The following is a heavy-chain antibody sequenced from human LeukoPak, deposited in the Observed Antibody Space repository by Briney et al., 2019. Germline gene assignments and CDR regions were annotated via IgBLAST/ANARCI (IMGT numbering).Heavy chain of an antibody. V-gene: IGHV1-2*02. D-gene: IGHD6-13*01. CDR1: GDTFSNYV. CDR3: ARRIAAAGHDAFDI. Sequence: GASVKVSCKPSGDTFSNYVINWVRQAPGQGLEWMGWVNPNSGDTNYPQKFQGRVTMTRDTSISTAYMELSRLTSDDTAVYYCARRIAAAGHDAFDIWGQGTTVTVSS. CDR2: VNPNSGDT. J-gene: IGHJ3*02.